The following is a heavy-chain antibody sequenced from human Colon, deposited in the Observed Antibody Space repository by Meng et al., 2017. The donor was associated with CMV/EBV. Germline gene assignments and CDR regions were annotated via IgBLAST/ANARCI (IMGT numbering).Heavy chain of an antibody. Sequence: GESLKISCAASGFTFSSYGMHWVRQAPGKGLEWVAFIRYDGSNKYYADSVKGRFTISRDNSKYTLYLQMNSLRAEDTAVYYCAKQVGYCSSTSCLIDYWGQGTLVTVSS. CDR1: GFTFSSYG. CDR2: IRYDGSNK. CDR3: AKQVGYCSSTSCLIDY. J-gene: IGHJ4*02. D-gene: IGHD2-2*01. V-gene: IGHV3-30*02.